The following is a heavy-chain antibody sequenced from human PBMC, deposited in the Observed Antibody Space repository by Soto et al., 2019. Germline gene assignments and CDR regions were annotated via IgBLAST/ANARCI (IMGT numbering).Heavy chain of an antibody. J-gene: IGHJ4*02. V-gene: IGHV3-23*01. D-gene: IGHD3-9*01. CDR1: GFTVSSDA. CDR3: AKSYDILTGYHPDLYFDY. Sequence: GGSLILCYTASGFTVSSDAMSWVRHARGTGLEWVSAISGSGGSTYCADSVKGRFTISRDNSKNTLYLQMNSLRAEDTAVYYCAKSYDILTGYHPDLYFDYWGQGTLVTVSS. CDR2: ISGSGGST.